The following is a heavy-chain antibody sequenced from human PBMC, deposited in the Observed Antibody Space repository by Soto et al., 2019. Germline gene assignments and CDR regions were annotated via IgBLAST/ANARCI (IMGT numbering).Heavy chain of an antibody. V-gene: IGHV4-59*08. Sequence: PSETLSLTCTVSGGSISPYYWSWIRQPPGKGLEWVGYIYYGGSTSYNPSLKSRVTISLETSKSQFSLRLSSVTAADTAVYYCAAVQGGRATFHFWGPGTLVTVSS. CDR3: AAVQGGRATFHF. D-gene: IGHD1-26*01. J-gene: IGHJ4*02. CDR2: IYYGGST. CDR1: GGSISPYY.